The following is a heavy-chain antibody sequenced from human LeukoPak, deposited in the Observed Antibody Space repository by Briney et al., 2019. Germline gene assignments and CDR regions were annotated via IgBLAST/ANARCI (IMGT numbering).Heavy chain of an antibody. Sequence: GGSLRLSCAASGFTFSSYGMAWVRQAPGKGLEWVSSVSGSGGSTHYADSVKGRFTISRDNSKNTLYLQMSSLRAEDTAIYYCAKTRYYYDSSGYDYWGQGTLVTVSS. J-gene: IGHJ4*02. D-gene: IGHD3-22*01. CDR1: GFTFSSYG. V-gene: IGHV3-23*01. CDR3: AKTRYYYDSSGYDY. CDR2: VSGSGGST.